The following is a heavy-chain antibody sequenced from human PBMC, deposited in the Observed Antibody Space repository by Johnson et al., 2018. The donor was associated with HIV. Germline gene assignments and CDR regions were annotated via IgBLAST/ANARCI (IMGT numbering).Heavy chain of an antibody. J-gene: IGHJ3*01. CDR3: ARDDTGYSSSFDAFDV. Sequence: MQLVESGGGLVQPGGSLRLSCAASGFTFSSYDMHWVRQATGKGLEWVSAIGTAGDTYYPGSVKGRFTISRENAKNSLYLQMNSLRAEDTAVYYCARDDTGYSSSFDAFDVWGQGTMVTVSS. CDR2: IGTAGDT. D-gene: IGHD6-13*01. V-gene: IGHV3-13*01. CDR1: GFTFSSYD.